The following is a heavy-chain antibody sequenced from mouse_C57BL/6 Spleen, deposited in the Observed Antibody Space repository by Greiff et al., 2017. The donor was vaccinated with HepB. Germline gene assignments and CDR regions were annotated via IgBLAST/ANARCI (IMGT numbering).Heavy chain of an antibody. Sequence: QVQLKESGAELARPGASVKLSCKASGYTFTSYGISWVKQRTGQGLEWIGEIYPRSGNTYYNETFKGKATLTADKSSSTAYMELRSLTSEDSAVYFCARHYDYGRGNFDAMDYWGQGTSVTVSS. V-gene: IGHV1-81*01. CDR1: GYTFTSYG. CDR3: ARHYDYGRGNFDAMDY. CDR2: IYPRSGNT. J-gene: IGHJ4*01. D-gene: IGHD2-4*01.